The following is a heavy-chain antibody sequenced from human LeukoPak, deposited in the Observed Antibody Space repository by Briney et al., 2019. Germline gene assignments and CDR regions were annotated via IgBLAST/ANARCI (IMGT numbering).Heavy chain of an antibody. CDR2: IYSSGST. CDR1: GYSISSGHY. CDR3: ARSDGYGLVDI. J-gene: IGHJ3*02. V-gene: IGHV4-38-2*02. Sequence: SETLSLTCTVSGYSISSGHYWGWIRQPPGKTLEWIGSIYSSGSTYYNSSLQSRVIIIIDTPKNHFSLTLSSVTAADTAVYYCARSDGYGLVDIWGQGTMVTVSS. D-gene: IGHD3-10*01.